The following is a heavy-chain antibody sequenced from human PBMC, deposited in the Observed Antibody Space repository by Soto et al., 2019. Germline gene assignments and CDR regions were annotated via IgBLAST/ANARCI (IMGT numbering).Heavy chain of an antibody. CDR3: ARGRYGDY. CDR1: GYTFTSYG. D-gene: IGHD1-1*01. V-gene: IGHV1-18*01. J-gene: IGHJ4*02. Sequence: QVHLVQSGAEVKKPGASVKVSCKGSGYTFTSYGINWVRQAPGQGLEWMGWISAHNGNTNYAQKLQGRVTVTRDTSASTDYMELRSLRAEDTAVYYCARGRYGDYWGQGALVTVSS. CDR2: ISAHNGNT.